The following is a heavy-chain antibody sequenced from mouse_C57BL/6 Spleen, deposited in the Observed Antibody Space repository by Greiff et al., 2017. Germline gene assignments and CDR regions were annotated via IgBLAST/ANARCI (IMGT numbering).Heavy chain of an antibody. D-gene: IGHD2-12*01. CDR3: ERRMEYDGRAWFAY. CDR1: GFTFSDYG. J-gene: IGHJ3*01. V-gene: IGHV5-17*01. CDR2: ISSGSSTI. Sequence: EVQGVESGGGLVKPGGSLKLSCAASGFTFSDYGMHWVRQAPEKGLEWVAYISSGSSTIYYADTVKGRFTIARDNAKNTLFLQMTSLRSEDTAMYYGERRMEYDGRAWFAYWGQGTLVTVSA.